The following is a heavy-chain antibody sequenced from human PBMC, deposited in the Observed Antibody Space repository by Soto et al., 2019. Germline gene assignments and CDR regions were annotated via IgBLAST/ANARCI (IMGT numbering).Heavy chain of an antibody. D-gene: IGHD3-22*01. J-gene: IGHJ3*02. V-gene: IGHV1-69*13. CDR1: GGTFSSYA. CDR3: AIVSGYLYAFDI. Sequence: SVKVSCKASGGTFSSYAIGWVRQAPGQGLEWMGGIIPIFGTANYAQKFQGRVTITADESTSTAYMELSSLRSEDTAVYYCAIVSGYLYAFDIWGQGTMVTVSS. CDR2: IIPIFGTA.